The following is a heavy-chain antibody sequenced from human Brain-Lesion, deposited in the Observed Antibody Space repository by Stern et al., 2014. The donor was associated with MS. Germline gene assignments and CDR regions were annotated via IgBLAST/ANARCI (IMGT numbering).Heavy chain of an antibody. Sequence: QLVESGPGLVKPSETLSLTCTVAGGSVSSTSYAWAWIRQPPGQGLEWIGTIYYSGNPYYSPSPQRRLTLSLDTSKNQFSLQLGSVTAADTAVYYCAGEEDIRYCSGGRCTGNWFDPWGQGTLVTVSS. CDR1: GGSVSSTSYA. CDR2: IYYSGNP. V-gene: IGHV4-39*01. J-gene: IGHJ5*02. D-gene: IGHD2-15*01. CDR3: AGEEDIRYCSGGRCTGNWFDP.